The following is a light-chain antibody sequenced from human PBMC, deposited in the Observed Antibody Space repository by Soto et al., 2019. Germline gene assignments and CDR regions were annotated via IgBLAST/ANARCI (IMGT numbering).Light chain of an antibody. CDR2: GAS. J-gene: IGKJ3*01. CDR3: QQYDNWPPFT. V-gene: IGKV3-15*01. Sequence: APGTLPVSPGERATLSCRASQSVGSHLAWYQQRPGQAPRLLIYGASYRATGIPARFSGSGSGTDFTLTISSLQSEDFAVYYCQQYDNWPPFTFGPGTKVDI. CDR1: QSVGSH.